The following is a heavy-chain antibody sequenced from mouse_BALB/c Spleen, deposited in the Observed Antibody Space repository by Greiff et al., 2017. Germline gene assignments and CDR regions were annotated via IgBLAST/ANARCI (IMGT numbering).Heavy chain of an antibody. CDR3: ARGNYDGYWFAY. Sequence: VQLQQSGPELVKPGASVKISCTASGYAFSSSWMNWVKQRPGQGLEWIGRIYPGDGDTNYNGKFKGKATLTADKSSSTAYMQLSSLTSVDSAVYFCARGNYDGYWFAYWGQGTLVTVSA. D-gene: IGHD2-3*01. J-gene: IGHJ3*01. V-gene: IGHV1-82*01. CDR2: IYPGDGDT. CDR1: GYAFSSSW.